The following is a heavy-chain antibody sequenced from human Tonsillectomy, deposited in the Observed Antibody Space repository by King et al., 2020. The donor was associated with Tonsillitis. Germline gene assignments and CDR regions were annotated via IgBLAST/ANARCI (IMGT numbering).Heavy chain of an antibody. CDR2: FDPEDGET. V-gene: IGHV1-24*01. CDR1: GYTLTELS. J-gene: IGHJ4*02. D-gene: IGHD2-15*01. Sequence: QLVQSGAEVKKPGASVKVSCKVSGYTLTELSMHWVRQAPGKGLEWMGGFDPEDGETIYAQKFQGRVTMTEDTSTDTAYMELSSLRSEDTAVYYCATGGYCSGGSCPYVPVDYWGQGTLVTVSS. CDR3: ATGGYCSGGSCPYVPVDY.